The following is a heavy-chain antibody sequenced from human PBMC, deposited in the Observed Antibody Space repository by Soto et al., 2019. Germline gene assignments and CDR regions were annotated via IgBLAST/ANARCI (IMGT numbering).Heavy chain of an antibody. J-gene: IGHJ5*02. Sequence: QEQLVQSGAEVKKPGASVKVSCKTSGYTFTDYDINWVRQATGQGLEWIGWMNPNSDETGYAQKFQGRVPMTRSASLSTAYLELSSLRSEDTAVYYCARVAVAARPRWYNWFDPWGQGTLVTVSS. CDR3: ARVAVAARPRWYNWFDP. V-gene: IGHV1-8*01. CDR2: MNPNSDET. D-gene: IGHD2-15*01. CDR1: GYTFTDYD.